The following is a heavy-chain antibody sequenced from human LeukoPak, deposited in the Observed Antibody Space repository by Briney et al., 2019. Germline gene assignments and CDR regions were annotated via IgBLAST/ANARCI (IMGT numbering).Heavy chain of an antibody. V-gene: IGHV3-21*01. CDR3: ARVPDYSGSYG. Sequence: GGSLRLSCAASGFTFSSYSMNWVRQAPGKGLGWFSSISSSSSYIYYADSVKGRFTISRDNAKNSLYLQMNSLRAEDTAVYYCARVPDYSGSYGWGQGTLVTVSS. J-gene: IGHJ4*02. D-gene: IGHD1-26*01. CDR2: ISSSSSYI. CDR1: GFTFSSYS.